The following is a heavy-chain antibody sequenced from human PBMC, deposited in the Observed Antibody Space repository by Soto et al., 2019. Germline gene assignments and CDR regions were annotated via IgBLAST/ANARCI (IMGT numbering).Heavy chain of an antibody. CDR3: AKALGLYCGGDCFDAFDV. D-gene: IGHD2-21*02. CDR2: VDGSGFTS. J-gene: IGHJ3*01. Sequence: EVQLLESGGGLVQPGGSLRRSCAASGLTFNSYAMTWVRQAPGRGLEWVSGVDGSGFTSYHADSVKGRFTISRDNSKNTLYLQMNSLRAEDTAVYYCAKALGLYCGGDCFDAFDVWGQGAMVSVSS. V-gene: IGHV3-23*01. CDR1: GLTFNSYA.